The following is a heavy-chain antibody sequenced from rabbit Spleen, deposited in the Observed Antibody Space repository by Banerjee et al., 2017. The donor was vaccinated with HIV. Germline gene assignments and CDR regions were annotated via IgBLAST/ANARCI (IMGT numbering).Heavy chain of an antibody. J-gene: IGHJ4*01. CDR3: ARDLVAVIGWNFNL. CDR1: GFDFSNYYM. Sequence: QQQLEESGGGLVQPGGSLTLSCKASGFDFSNYYMTWVHQAPGKGMEWIACINIVTGKSVYASWAKGRFIMSRTSSTTVTLQMTSLTAADTATYFCARDLVAVIGWNFNLWGPGTLVTVS. CDR2: INIVTGKS. D-gene: IGHD1-1*01. V-gene: IGHV1S45*01.